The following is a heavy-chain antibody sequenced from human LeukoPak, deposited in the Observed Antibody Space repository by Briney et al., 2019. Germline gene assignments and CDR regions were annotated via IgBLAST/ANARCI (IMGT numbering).Heavy chain of an antibody. CDR2: IITIFGTA. CDR1: QGTISSYA. Sequence: SSVKVSYKASQGTISSYAISWLLQAPGHRVEGMGGIITIFGTASYPQRFQDRLTITAEGSTSTAYMELSSLRFEDTAVYCCANRYCSSDGCHSSTYYYYGMDVWGQGTTVTVSS. D-gene: IGHD2-2*01. CDR3: ANRYCSSDGCHSSTYYYYGMDV. V-gene: IGHV1-69*13. J-gene: IGHJ6*02.